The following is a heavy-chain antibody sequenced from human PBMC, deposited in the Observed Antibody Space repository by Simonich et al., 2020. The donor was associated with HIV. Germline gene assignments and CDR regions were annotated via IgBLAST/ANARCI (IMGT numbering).Heavy chain of an antibody. J-gene: IGHJ3*01. CDR1: GYTFTDNP. CDR2: INPNSGFT. V-gene: IGHV1-2*02. CDR3: AREGAMLDEAFDV. D-gene: IGHD1-1*01. Sequence: QVQLVQSGAEVKNPGASVKVSCKASGYTFTDNPLQWVRQAPGQGLEWQGWINPNSGFTDYAQNFKGRVAMTRDTSMSTAYMELSRPTSDDTAVYFCAREGAMLDEAFDVWGQGTMVTVSS.